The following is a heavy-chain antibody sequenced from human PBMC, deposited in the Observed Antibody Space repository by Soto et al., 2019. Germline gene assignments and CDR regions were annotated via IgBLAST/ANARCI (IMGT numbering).Heavy chain of an antibody. Sequence: SVKVSCKTSGFPFSSFTISWVRQAPGQGLEWMGGIIPIFGTTHYAQQFQGRVTILADKSTSTAYMELSSLRSEDTAVYYCARVTRSSPSGAYHYYYVMDVWGQGTTVTVYS. CDR3: ARVTRSSPSGAYHYYYVMDV. V-gene: IGHV1-69*06. J-gene: IGHJ6*02. CDR2: IIPIFGTT. CDR1: GFPFSSFT. D-gene: IGHD6-6*01.